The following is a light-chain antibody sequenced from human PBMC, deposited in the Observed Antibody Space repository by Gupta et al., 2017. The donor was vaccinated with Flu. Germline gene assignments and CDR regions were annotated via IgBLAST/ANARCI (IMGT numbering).Light chain of an antibody. V-gene: IGLV2-14*01. Sequence: QSALTPPASVSGSPGPSITISCTGTSSDVGGYNSVSWYQHHPGKAPKLIIYDVNNWPSGVSDRFSGSKSGNTASLTISGLQAEDEAEYYCSSYTSSTTLVFGTGTKVNVL. CDR1: SSDVGGYNS. J-gene: IGLJ1*01. CDR2: DVN. CDR3: SSYTSSTTLV.